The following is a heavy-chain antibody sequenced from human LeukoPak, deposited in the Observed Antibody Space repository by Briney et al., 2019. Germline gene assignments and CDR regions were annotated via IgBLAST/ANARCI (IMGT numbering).Heavy chain of an antibody. CDR1: GFTFSSYW. D-gene: IGHD2-15*01. CDR3: VVAATRGDMDV. V-gene: IGHV3-7*03. J-gene: IGHJ6*02. CDR2: IEQDGSEK. Sequence: GGSLRLSCAASGFTFSSYWMSWVRQAPGKGLEWVANIEQDGSEKYYVDSVKGRFTISRDNAKNSLYLQMNSLRAEDTAVYYCVVAATRGDMDVWGQGTTVTVSS.